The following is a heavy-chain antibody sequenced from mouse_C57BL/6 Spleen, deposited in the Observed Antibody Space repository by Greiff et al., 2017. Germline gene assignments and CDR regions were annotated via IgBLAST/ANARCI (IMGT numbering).Heavy chain of an antibody. CDR2: IDPETGGT. J-gene: IGHJ2*01. D-gene: IGHD1-1*01. V-gene: IGHV1-15*01. CDR3: TSYGSSYGYFGY. Sequence: QVQLQQSGAELVRPGASVTLSCKASGYTFTDYEMHWVKQTPVHGLEWIGAIDPETGGTAYNQKFKGKAILTADKSSSTAYMELRSLTSEDSAVYYCTSYGSSYGYFGYWGQGTTLTVS. CDR1: GYTFTDYE.